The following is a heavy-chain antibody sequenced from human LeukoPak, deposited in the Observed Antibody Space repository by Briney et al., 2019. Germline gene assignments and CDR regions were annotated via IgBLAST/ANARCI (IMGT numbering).Heavy chain of an antibody. V-gene: IGHV3-21*01. CDR3: ARDREGHFGVVFYFDY. D-gene: IGHD3-3*01. CDR1: GFTFSSYG. Sequence: SGGSLRLSCAASGFTFSSYGMSWVRQAPGKGLEWVSSISSSSSYIYYADSVKGRFTISRDNAKNSLYLQMNSLRAENTAVYYCARDREGHFGVVFYFDYWGQGTLVTVSS. J-gene: IGHJ4*02. CDR2: ISSSSSYI.